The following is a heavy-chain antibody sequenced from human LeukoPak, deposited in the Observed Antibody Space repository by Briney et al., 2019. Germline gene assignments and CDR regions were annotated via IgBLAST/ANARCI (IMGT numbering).Heavy chain of an antibody. V-gene: IGHV3-20*04. CDR2: INWNGVTI. Sequence: GGSLRLSCAASGFIFQNFGMSWVRQAPGKGLEWVSGINWNGVTIGYADSVKGRFTISRDNAKNSLYLQMNSLRAEDTAFYYRARTGLGHCSTTSCYAGYYYYYTDVWGKGTTVTVSS. CDR3: ARTGLGHCSTTSCYAGYYYYYTDV. D-gene: IGHD2-2*01. CDR1: GFIFQNFG. J-gene: IGHJ6*03.